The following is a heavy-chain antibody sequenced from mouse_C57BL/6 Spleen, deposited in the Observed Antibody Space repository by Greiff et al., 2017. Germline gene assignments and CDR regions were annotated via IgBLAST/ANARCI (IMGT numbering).Heavy chain of an antibody. J-gene: IGHJ3*01. CDR1: GFTFSDYG. CDR3: ARRDYDPAWFAY. CDR2: ISSGSSTI. Sequence: EVQVVESGGGLVKPGGSLKLSCAASGFTFSDYGMHWVRQAPEKGLAWVAYISSGSSTIYYADTVKGRFTISRDNAKNTLFLQMTSLRSEDTAMYYCARRDYDPAWFAYWGEGTLVTVSA. D-gene: IGHD2-4*01. V-gene: IGHV5-17*01.